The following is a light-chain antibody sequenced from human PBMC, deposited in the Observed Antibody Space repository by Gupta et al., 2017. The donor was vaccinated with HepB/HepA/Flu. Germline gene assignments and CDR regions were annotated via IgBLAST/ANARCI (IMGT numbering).Light chain of an antibody. CDR2: AAS. CDR1: QSISSY. Sequence: DIQMTQSPSSLSASVGDSVTITCRASQSISSYLNWYQQKPGKAPKLLIYAASSLQSGVPSRFSGSGSGTDFTLTISRLQPEDFATYYCQQSYNTRKFTFGPGTKVAIK. V-gene: IGKV1-39*01. CDR3: QQSYNTRKFT. J-gene: IGKJ3*01.